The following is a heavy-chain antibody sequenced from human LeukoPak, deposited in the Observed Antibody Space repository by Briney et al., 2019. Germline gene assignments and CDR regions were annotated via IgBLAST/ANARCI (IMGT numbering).Heavy chain of an antibody. CDR1: GFTFSSYW. Sequence: GGSLRLSCAASGFTFSSYWMSWVRQAPGKGLEWVANINQDGSEKYYVDSVKGRFTISRDNAKNSLYLQMNSLRAEDTAVYYCARRGGSSSWYLKYYFDYWEQGTLVTVSS. D-gene: IGHD6-13*01. CDR3: ARRGGSSSWYLKYYFDY. V-gene: IGHV3-7*01. CDR2: INQDGSEK. J-gene: IGHJ4*02.